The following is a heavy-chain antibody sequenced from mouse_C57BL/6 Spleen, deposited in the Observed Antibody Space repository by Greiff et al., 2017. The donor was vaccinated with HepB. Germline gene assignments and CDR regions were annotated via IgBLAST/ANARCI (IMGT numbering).Heavy chain of an antibody. CDR2: IHPNSGST. J-gene: IGHJ2*01. Sequence: QVQLKQPGAELVKPGASVKLSCKASGYTFTSYWMHWVKQRPGQGLEWIGMIHPNSGSTNYNEKFKSKATLTVDKSSSTAYMQLSSLTSEDSAVYYCARGDSSGFYYFDYWGQGTTLTVSS. CDR1: GYTFTSYW. V-gene: IGHV1-64*01. D-gene: IGHD3-2*02. CDR3: ARGDSSGFYYFDY.